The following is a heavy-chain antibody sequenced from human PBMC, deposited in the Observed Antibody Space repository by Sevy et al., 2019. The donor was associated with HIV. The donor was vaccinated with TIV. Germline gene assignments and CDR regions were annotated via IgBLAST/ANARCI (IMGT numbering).Heavy chain of an antibody. Sequence: SETLSLTCTVSGDSISSNAFYWGWLHQPPGKGLEWIGSVYSGGSTYYNPSLKSRVTISVDTSKNQFSLKLSSVTAADTAVYYCARHLPDYFYYYYMDVWGKGTTVTVSS. CDR1: GDSISSNAFY. CDR2: VYSGGST. J-gene: IGHJ6*03. CDR3: ARHLPDYFYYYYMDV. V-gene: IGHV4-39*01.